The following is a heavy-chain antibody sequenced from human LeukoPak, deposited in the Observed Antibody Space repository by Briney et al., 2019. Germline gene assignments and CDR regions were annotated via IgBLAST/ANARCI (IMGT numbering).Heavy chain of an antibody. V-gene: IGHV3-30*02. Sequence: GGSLRLSCAASGFTFSSYGMHWVRQAPGKGLEWVAFIRYDGSNKYYADSVKGRFTISRDNSKNTLYLQMNSLRAEDTAVYYCARDPRVAKYSGSYYMIPAGHFDYWGQGTLVTVSS. CDR3: ARDPRVAKYSGSYYMIPAGHFDY. CDR1: GFTFSSYG. D-gene: IGHD1-26*01. J-gene: IGHJ4*02. CDR2: IRYDGSNK.